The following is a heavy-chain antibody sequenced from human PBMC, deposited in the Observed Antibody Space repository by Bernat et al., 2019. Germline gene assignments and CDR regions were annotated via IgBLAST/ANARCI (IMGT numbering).Heavy chain of an antibody. J-gene: IGHJ2*01. D-gene: IGHD3-10*01. CDR3: ATGPMITMVRGAPNWYFDL. CDR1: GYTLTELS. CDR2: FDPEDGET. Sequence: QVQLVQSGAEVKKPGASVKVSCKVSGYTLTELSMHWVRQAPGKGLEWMGGFDPEDGETIYAQKFQGRVTMTADTSTDTAYMELSSLKSAETAVYYCATGPMITMVRGAPNWYFDLWGRGTLVTVSS. V-gene: IGHV1-24*01.